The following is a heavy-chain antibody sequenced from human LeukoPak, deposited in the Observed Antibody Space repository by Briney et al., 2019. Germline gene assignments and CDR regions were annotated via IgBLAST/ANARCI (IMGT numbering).Heavy chain of an antibody. CDR1: GVTSNNYA. V-gene: IGHV3-23*01. J-gene: IGHJ4*02. CDR3: AKEPLYYGSGSYSDY. CDR2: ISGSGDRT. D-gene: IGHD3-10*01. Sequence: GGSLRLSCAASGVTSNNYAMHWVRQAPGKGLEWVSGISGSGDRTYYADSVKGRFTISRDKSKNTLYLQMNSLRAEDTAVYYCAKEPLYYGSGSYSDYWGQGTLVTVSS.